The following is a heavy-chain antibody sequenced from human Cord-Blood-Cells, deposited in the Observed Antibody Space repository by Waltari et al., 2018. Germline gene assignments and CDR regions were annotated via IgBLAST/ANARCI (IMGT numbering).Heavy chain of an antibody. CDR2: IWYDGSNK. D-gene: IGHD6-13*01. J-gene: IGHJ3*02. CDR1: GFTFSSYG. Sequence: QVQLVESGGGVVQPGRSLRLSCAASGFTFSSYGMPWVRQAPGKGLEWVAVIWYDGSNKYYADSVKGRFTISRDNSKNTLYLQMNSLRAEDTAVYYCARDQSAAGNDAFDIWGQGTMVTVSS. V-gene: IGHV3-33*01. CDR3: ARDQSAAGNDAFDI.